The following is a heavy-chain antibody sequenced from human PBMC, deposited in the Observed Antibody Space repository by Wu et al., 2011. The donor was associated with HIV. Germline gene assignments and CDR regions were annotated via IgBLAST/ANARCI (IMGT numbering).Heavy chain of an antibody. V-gene: IGHV1-18*04. CDR2: ISAYNGNT. J-gene: IGHJ4*02. Sequence: QVQLVQSGAEVKKPGASVKVSCKASGYTFTSYGISWVRQAPGQGLEWMGWISAYNGNTKYAQKLQVRVTMTRDTSTSTVYMELSSLRSEDTAVYYCASSGAGWLRNSQFDYWGQGTLVTVSS. CDR1: GYTFTSYG. D-gene: IGHD5-12*01. CDR3: ASSGAGWLRNSQFDY.